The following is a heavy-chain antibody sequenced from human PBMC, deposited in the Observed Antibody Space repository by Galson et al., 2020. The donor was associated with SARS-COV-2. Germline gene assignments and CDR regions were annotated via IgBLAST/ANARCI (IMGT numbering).Heavy chain of an antibody. CDR2: IIPIFGTA. Sequence: SVTVSCKASGGTFSSYAISWVRQAPGQGLEWMGGIIPIFGTANYAQKFQGRVTITADESTSTAYMELSSLRSEDTAVYYCAGGGYSYGNDYWGQGTLVTVSS. V-gene: IGHV1-69*13. CDR3: AGGGYSYGNDY. CDR1: GGTFSSYA. D-gene: IGHD5-18*01. J-gene: IGHJ4*02.